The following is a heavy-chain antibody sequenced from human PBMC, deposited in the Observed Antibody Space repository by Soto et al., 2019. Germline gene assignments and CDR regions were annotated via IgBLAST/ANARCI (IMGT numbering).Heavy chain of an antibody. Sequence: QITLKESGPPLVKPTQTLTLTCTFSGFSLSSTRMAVGWIRQPPGKALEWLALIYWDDDKRYSPFLKSRLTITKDTSKNQVVLRMSNMDPVDTARYYCAHIVVAGLGYYFDYWGQGTLVTVSS. CDR2: IYWDDDK. J-gene: IGHJ4*02. CDR1: GFSLSSTRMA. D-gene: IGHD6-19*01. V-gene: IGHV2-5*02. CDR3: AHIVVAGLGYYFDY.